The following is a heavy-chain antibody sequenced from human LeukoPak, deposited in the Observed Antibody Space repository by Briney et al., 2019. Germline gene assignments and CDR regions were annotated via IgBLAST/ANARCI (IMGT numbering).Heavy chain of an antibody. CDR1: GFTFSSYA. CDR2: ISGSGGST. V-gene: IGHV3-23*01. CDR3: ARDPLGALLTD. D-gene: IGHD3-16*01. Sequence: GGSLRLSCAASGFTFSSYAMSWVRQAPGKGLEWVSVISGSGGSTYYADSVKGRFTISRDNSKNTLCLQMNSLRAEDTAVYYCARDPLGALLTDWGQGTLVTVSS. J-gene: IGHJ4*02.